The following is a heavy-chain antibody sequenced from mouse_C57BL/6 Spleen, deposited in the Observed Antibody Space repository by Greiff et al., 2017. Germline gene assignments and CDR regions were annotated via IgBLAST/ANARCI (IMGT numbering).Heavy chain of an antibody. CDR1: GYAFSSYW. CDR3: ARSTVVPDWYFDV. J-gene: IGHJ1*03. D-gene: IGHD1-1*01. V-gene: IGHV1-80*01. Sequence: VQLQQSGAELVKPGASVKISCKASGYAFSSYWMNWVKQRPGKGLEGIGQIYPGDGDTNYNGKFKGKATLTADKSSSTAYMQLRSLTSADSAVYFCARSTVVPDWYFDVWGTGTTVTVSS. CDR2: IYPGDGDT.